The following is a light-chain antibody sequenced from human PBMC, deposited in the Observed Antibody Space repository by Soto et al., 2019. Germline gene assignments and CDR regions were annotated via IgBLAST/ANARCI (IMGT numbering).Light chain of an antibody. CDR1: ESINTN. CDR2: AAS. Sequence: DIPMAQSPSSLSASVGDRVTITCRASESINTNLNWFQQRPGTAPKLLIFAASGLQSWVPSRFSGSGSGTDFTLTINSLQPEDFATYFCQQSHSLPYTFGQGTKLEI. J-gene: IGKJ2*01. CDR3: QQSHSLPYT. V-gene: IGKV1-39*01.